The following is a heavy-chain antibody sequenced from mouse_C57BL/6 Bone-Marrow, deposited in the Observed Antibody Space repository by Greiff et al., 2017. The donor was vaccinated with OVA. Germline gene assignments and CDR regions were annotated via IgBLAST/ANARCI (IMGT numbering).Heavy chain of an antibody. Sequence: EVKLQQSGPELVKPGASVKIPCKASGYTFTDYNMDWVKQSHGKSLEWIGDINPNNGGTIYNQKFKGKATLTVDKSSSTAYMELRSLTSEDTAVYYCARWGYDGASPYYAMDYWGQGTSVTVSS. CDR2: INPNNGGT. V-gene: IGHV1-18*01. D-gene: IGHD2-2*01. CDR3: ARWGYDGASPYYAMDY. J-gene: IGHJ4*01. CDR1: GYTFTDYN.